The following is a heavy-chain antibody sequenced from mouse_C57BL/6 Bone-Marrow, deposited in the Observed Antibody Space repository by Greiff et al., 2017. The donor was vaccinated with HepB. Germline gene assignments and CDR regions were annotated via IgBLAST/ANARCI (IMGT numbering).Heavy chain of an antibody. Sequence: EVQLQQSGPELVKPGASVKISCKASGYTFTDYYMNWVKQSHGKSLEWIGDINPNNGGTSYNQKFKGKATLTVDKSSSTAYMELRSLTSEDSAVYYCARGKGFDVWGTGTTVTVSS. CDR1: GYTFTDYY. CDR2: INPNNGGT. V-gene: IGHV1-26*01. J-gene: IGHJ1*03. CDR3: ARGKGFDV.